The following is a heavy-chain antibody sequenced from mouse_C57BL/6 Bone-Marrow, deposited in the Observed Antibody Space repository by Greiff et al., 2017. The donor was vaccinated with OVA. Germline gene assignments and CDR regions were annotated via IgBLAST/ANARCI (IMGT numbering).Heavy chain of an antibody. D-gene: IGHD3-1*01. CDR1: GYTFTSYW. Sequence: QVQLKQPGTELVKPGASVKLSCKASGYTFTSYWMHWVKQRPGQGLEWIGNINPSNGGTNYNEKFKSKATLTVDKSSSTAYMQLSSLTSEDSAVYYCARGGYVGRAMDYWGQGTSVTVSS. V-gene: IGHV1-53*01. J-gene: IGHJ4*01. CDR3: ARGGYVGRAMDY. CDR2: INPSNGGT.